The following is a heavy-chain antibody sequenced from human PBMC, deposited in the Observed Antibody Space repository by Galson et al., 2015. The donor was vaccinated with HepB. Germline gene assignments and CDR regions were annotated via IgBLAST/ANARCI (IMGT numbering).Heavy chain of an antibody. CDR1: GFTFSSYW. CDR3: ARGNYDYVWGSYRHDLYYFDY. D-gene: IGHD3-16*02. Sequence: SLRLSCAASGFTFSSYWMHWVRQAPGKGLVWVSRINSDGSSTSYADSVKGRFTISRDNAKNTLYLQTNSLRAEDTAVYYCARGNYDYVWGSYRHDLYYFDYWGQGTLVTVSS. J-gene: IGHJ4*02. V-gene: IGHV3-74*01. CDR2: INSDGSST.